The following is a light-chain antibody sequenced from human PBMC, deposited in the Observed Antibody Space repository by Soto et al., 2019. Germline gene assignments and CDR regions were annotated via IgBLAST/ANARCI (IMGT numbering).Light chain of an antibody. V-gene: IGKV1-5*03. Sequence: DIPMTQSPSTLSASVGDRVTITCRASQSISSWLAWYQQKPGKAPKLLIYKASTLQSGVPSRFSGSGSGTEFTLAISSLKHDDSATYYCQQYNDNWTFGQGTKVDIK. CDR1: QSISSW. CDR3: QQYNDNWT. J-gene: IGKJ1*01. CDR2: KAS.